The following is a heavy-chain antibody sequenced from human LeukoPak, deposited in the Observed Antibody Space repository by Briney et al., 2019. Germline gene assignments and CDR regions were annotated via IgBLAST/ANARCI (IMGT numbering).Heavy chain of an antibody. J-gene: IGHJ4*02. CDR1: GFTFSSYS. Sequence: GGSLRLSCAASGFTFSSYSMNWVRQAPGKGLEWVSYISSSSSTIYYADSVKGRFTISRDNSKNTLYLQMNSLRAEDTAVYYCARDVRMTYFDYWGQGTLVTVSS. CDR2: ISSSSSTI. V-gene: IGHV3-48*01. CDR3: ARDVRMTYFDY. D-gene: IGHD2-15*01.